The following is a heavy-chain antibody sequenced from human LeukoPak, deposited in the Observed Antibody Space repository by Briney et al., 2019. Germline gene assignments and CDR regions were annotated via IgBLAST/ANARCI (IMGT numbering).Heavy chain of an antibody. D-gene: IGHD4-17*01. J-gene: IGHJ4*02. V-gene: IGHV3-73*01. CDR2: IRSATNSYAT. Sequence: GGSLRLSCEASGFIFSDSAIHWFRQASGKGLEWVGRIRSATNSYATAYAESVKGRFTISGDDSKNTAYLQMNSLRAEDTAVYYCAKGQIFGYGDPFWGQGTLVTVSS. CDR1: GFIFSDSA. CDR3: AKGQIFGYGDPF.